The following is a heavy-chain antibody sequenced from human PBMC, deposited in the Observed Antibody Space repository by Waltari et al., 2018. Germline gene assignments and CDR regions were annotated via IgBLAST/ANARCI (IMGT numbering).Heavy chain of an antibody. Sequence: EVQLVESGGVLVKPGGSLRLSCAASGFTFSNYNMNWVSQAPGRGLEWVSSISTSSSYMYYADSVKGRFTISRDNAKNSLSLQMNSLRAEDTAVYYCARVYSNSVPPDYWGQGTLVTVSS. V-gene: IGHV3-21*01. J-gene: IGHJ4*02. CDR1: GFTFSNYN. D-gene: IGHD6-13*01. CDR3: ARVYSNSVPPDY. CDR2: ISTSSSYM.